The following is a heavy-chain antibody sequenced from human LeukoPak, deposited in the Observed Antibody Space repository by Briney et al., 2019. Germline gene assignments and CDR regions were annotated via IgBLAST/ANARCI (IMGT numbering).Heavy chain of an antibody. Sequence: ASVKVSCKASGYTFTSYYMHWVRQAPGQGLEWMGIINPSGGSTSYAQKFQGRVTMTRDTSTSTVYMELSSLRSEDTAVYYCARDPGYSGSYIAGAFDIWGQGIMVTVSS. CDR1: GYTFTSYY. J-gene: IGHJ3*02. CDR3: ARDPGYSGSYIAGAFDI. CDR2: INPSGGST. D-gene: IGHD1-26*01. V-gene: IGHV1-46*01.